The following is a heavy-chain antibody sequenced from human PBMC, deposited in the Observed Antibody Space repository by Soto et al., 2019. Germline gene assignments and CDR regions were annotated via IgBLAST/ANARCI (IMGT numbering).Heavy chain of an antibody. J-gene: IGHJ4*02. CDR1: GFTFSSYW. D-gene: IGHD6-6*01. CDR2: IKQDGSEK. Sequence: EVQLVESGGGLVQPGGSLRLSCAASGFTFSSYWMSWVRQAPGKGLEWVANIKQDGSEKYYVDSVKGRFTISRDNAKNSLYLQMNSLRAEDTAGYYCARQASIAALDYWGQGTLVTVSS. CDR3: ARQASIAALDY. V-gene: IGHV3-7*01.